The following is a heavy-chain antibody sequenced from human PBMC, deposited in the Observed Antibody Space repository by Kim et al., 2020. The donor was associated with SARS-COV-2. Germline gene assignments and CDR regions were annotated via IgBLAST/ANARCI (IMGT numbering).Heavy chain of an antibody. CDR2: IYHSGST. J-gene: IGHJ3*02. CDR1: GGSISSGGYS. V-gene: IGHV4-30-2*01. D-gene: IGHD6-13*01. Sequence: SETLSLTCAVSGGSISSGGYSWSWIRQPPGKGLEWIGYIYHSGSTYYNPSLKSRVTISVDRSKNQFSLKLSSVTAADTAVYYCARGPGIAAAAKEAFDIWGQGTMVTVSS. CDR3: ARGPGIAAAAKEAFDI.